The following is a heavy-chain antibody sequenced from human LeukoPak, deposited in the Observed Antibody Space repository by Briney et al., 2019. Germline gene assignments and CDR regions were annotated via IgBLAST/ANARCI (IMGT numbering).Heavy chain of an antibody. CDR2: ISGSGGNT. V-gene: IGHV3-23*01. CDR1: GFTFSIYA. D-gene: IGHD6-13*01. J-gene: IGHJ3*02. Sequence: GGSLRLSCAASGFTFSIYAMSWVRQAPGKGLEWVSGISGSGGNTNYADPVKGRFTISRDNAKNSLYLQMNSLRAEDTALYYCAKGLAAAGPDAFDIWGQGTMVTVSS. CDR3: AKGLAAAGPDAFDI.